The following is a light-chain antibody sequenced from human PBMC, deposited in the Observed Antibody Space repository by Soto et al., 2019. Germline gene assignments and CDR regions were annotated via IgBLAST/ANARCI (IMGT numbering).Light chain of an antibody. Sequence: PGARATLSCRASENVRTFVDWYQQKPGQAPRLLIHGASNRATGIPARFSGSGSGTDFTLTISNLEPEDFAVYYCQQHSHWPPWTFGQGTRVEI. J-gene: IGKJ1*01. CDR1: ENVRTF. CDR3: QQHSHWPPWT. CDR2: GAS. V-gene: IGKV3-11*01.